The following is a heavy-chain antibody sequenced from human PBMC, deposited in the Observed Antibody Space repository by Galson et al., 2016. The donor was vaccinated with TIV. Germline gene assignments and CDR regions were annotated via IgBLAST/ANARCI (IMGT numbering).Heavy chain of an antibody. J-gene: IGHJ6*03. D-gene: IGHD2-2*01. CDR2: IIPSFGTA. Sequence: SVKVSCKASRGTFRNYAISWVRQAPGQRLEWMGGIIPSFGTANYAQEFQGRVTITTDESTNTAYMELSSLRSDDTAVYYCARGGHYELRAEYPPFYCCYMDVWGKGTTVTVSS. V-gene: IGHV1-69*05. CDR3: ARGGHYELRAEYPPFYCCYMDV. CDR1: RGTFRNYA.